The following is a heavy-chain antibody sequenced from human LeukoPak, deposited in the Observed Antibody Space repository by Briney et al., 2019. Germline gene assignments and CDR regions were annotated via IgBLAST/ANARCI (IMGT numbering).Heavy chain of an antibody. CDR2: ISSSSSYI. CDR1: GFTFSSYS. V-gene: IGHV3-21*01. D-gene: IGHD2-2*01. Sequence: AGGSLRLSCAASGFTFSSYSMNWVRQAPGKGLEWVSSISSSSSYIYYADSVKGRFTISRDNAKNSLYLQMNSLRAEDTAVYYCASNEVPAEDAPWGQGTLVTVSS. CDR3: ASNEVPAEDAP. J-gene: IGHJ4*02.